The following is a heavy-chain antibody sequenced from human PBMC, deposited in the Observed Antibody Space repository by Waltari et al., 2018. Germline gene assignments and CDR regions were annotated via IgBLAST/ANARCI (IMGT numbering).Heavy chain of an antibody. CDR3: ARDLLVGAPGWWFDP. CDR1: GFTFSSYW. CDR2: IKQDGSEK. Sequence: EVQLVESGGGLVQPGGSLRLSCAASGFTFSSYWMSWVRQAPGKGLEWVANIKQDGSEKYYVDSVKGRFTISRDNAKNSLYLQMNSLRAEDTAVYYCARDLLVGAPGWWFDPWGQGTLVTVSS. J-gene: IGHJ5*02. V-gene: IGHV3-7*01. D-gene: IGHD1-26*01.